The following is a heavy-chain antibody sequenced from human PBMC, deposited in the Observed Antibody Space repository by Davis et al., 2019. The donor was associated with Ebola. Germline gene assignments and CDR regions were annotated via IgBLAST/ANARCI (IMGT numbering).Heavy chain of an antibody. Sequence: AASVKVSCKTSGYTFTSYGISWVRQAPGQGLEWMGWISTYNSNTNYAQKLQGRVTMTRDTAMTTAYMELSSLRSEDTAMYYCARGTDHLMAATVFWGQGTLVTVS. D-gene: IGHD1-1*01. CDR3: ARGTDHLMAATVF. V-gene: IGHV1-18*04. CDR1: GYTFTSYG. CDR2: ISTYNSNT. J-gene: IGHJ4*02.